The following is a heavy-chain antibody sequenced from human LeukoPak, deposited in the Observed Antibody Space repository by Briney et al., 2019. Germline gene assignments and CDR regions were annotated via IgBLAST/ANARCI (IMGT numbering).Heavy chain of an antibody. CDR2: MYYIGSS. J-gene: IGHJ4*02. V-gene: IGHV4-59*02. CDR3: ARVARYDYTYYPGGNYFDY. CDR1: GGSVSDYY. D-gene: IGHD4-11*01. Sequence: SETLSLTCTVSGGSVSDYYWSWIRQPPGKGLEWIGSMYYIGSSSYNPSLRSRVTISADTAKTQYSLKLSSVTAADTAVYYCARVARYDYTYYPGGNYFDYWGQGTLVAVSS.